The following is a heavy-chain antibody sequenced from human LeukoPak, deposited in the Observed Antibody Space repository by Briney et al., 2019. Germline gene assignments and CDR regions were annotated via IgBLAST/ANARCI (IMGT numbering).Heavy chain of an antibody. CDR2: FDPEDGEA. CDR3: ATGSAFWSGYYMPFDY. J-gene: IGHJ4*02. Sequence: ASVKVSCKVSGYTLTELSMHWVRQAPGKGLEWMGGFDPEDGEAIYAQKFQGRVTMTEDTSTDTAYMELSSLRSEDTAVYYCATGSAFWSGYYMPFDYWGQGTLVTVSS. V-gene: IGHV1-24*01. D-gene: IGHD3-3*01. CDR1: GYTLTELS.